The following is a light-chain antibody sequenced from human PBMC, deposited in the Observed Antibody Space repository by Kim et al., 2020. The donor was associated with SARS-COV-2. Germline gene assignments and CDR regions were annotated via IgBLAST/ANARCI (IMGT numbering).Light chain of an antibody. Sequence: EIVLTQSPATLSVSPGERATLSCRASQSVSSDLAWYQQKPGQAPRLLIYGASTRATGIPARFSGSGSGTEFTLTISSLQSEDFAVYYCQKYKKSAPWTFGQRAKMDSK. CDR1: QSVSSD. CDR2: GAS. V-gene: IGKV3-15*01. CDR3: QKYKKSAPWT. J-gene: IGKJ1*01.